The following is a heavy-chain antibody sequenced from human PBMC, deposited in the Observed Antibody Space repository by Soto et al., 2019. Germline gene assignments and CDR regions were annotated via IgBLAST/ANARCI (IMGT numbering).Heavy chain of an antibody. CDR1: GGSFSDYF. D-gene: IGHD4-17*01. Sequence: PSETRSLTCAVYGGSFSDYFWTWIRQPPGEGLEWIGEVNHSGSTSYNPSLKSRVTISVDTSKNQFSLGLSSVTAADTAVYYCARGLVPSYGDYFFDYWGQGTRVTVS. J-gene: IGHJ4*02. V-gene: IGHV4-34*01. CDR2: VNHSGST. CDR3: ARGLVPSYGDYFFDY.